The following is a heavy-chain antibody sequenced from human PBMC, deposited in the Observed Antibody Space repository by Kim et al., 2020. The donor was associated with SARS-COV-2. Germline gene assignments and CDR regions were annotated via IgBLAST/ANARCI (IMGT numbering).Heavy chain of an antibody. J-gene: IGHJ4*02. Sequence: SETLSLTCTASGGSISSSSYYWGWIRQPPGKGLEWIGSIYHSGSTYYNPSLKSRVTISVDTSKYQFSLKLSSVTAADTAVDYCARQALREVSYLDYWGQG. CDR2: IYHSGST. D-gene: IGHD3-16*02. V-gene: IGHV4-39*01. CDR1: GGSISSSSYY. CDR3: ARQALREVSYLDY.